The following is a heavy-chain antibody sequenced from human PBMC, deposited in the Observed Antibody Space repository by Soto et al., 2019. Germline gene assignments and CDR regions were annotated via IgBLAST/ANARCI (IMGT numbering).Heavy chain of an antibody. CDR1: GGSISSSSYY. D-gene: IGHD3-10*01. Sequence: HLQLQESGPGLVKPSETLSLTCTVSGGSISSSSYYWGWIRQPPWKGLEWIGSIDYSGSTYYNPSLKSRVTLSVDTSKNQFSLQLSSVTAADTAVYYCARHNVYWVFGSGSYYRYYFDYWGQGTLVTVSS. J-gene: IGHJ4*02. CDR3: ARHNVYWVFGSGSYYRYYFDY. CDR2: IDYSGST. V-gene: IGHV4-39*01.